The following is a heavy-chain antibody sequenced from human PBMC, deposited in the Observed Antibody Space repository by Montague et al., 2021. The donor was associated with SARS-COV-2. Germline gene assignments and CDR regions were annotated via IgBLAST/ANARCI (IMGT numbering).Heavy chain of an antibody. V-gene: IGHV4-31*03. CDR1: GGSISSGGYY. D-gene: IGHD4-23*01. CDR3: ARAVETTVVTHFDY. J-gene: IGHJ4*02. Sequence: TLSLTCTVSGGSISSGGYYWSWIRQHPGKGLEWIGYIYYSGSAYYNPSLKSRVTISVDTSKNQFSLKLTSVTAADTAVHYCARAVETTVVTHFDYWGQGTLVTVSS. CDR2: IYYSGSA.